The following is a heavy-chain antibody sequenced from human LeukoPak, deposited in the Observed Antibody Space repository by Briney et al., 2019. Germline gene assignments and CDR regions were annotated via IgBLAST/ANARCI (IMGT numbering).Heavy chain of an antibody. Sequence: PGGSLRLSCAASGFTFSSYWMHWVRQAPGKGLVWGSRINSDGSSTSYADSVKGRFTISRDNAKNTLYLQMNSLRAEDTAVYYCARVRYYYDSSGYYLWGQGTLVTVSS. J-gene: IGHJ4*02. D-gene: IGHD3-22*01. V-gene: IGHV3-74*01. CDR3: ARVRYYYDSSGYYL. CDR2: INSDGSST. CDR1: GFTFSSYW.